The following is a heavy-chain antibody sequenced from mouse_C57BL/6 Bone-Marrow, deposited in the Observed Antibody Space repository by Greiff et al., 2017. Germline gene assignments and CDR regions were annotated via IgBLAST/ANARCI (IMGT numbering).Heavy chain of an antibody. J-gene: IGHJ4*01. D-gene: IGHD2-3*01. CDR3: ARWDGYYDARDY. Sequence: QVQLQQSGAELAKPGASVKLSCKASGYTFTGYWMHWVKQRPGQGLEWIGYINPSSGYTKYNQKFKDKATLAADKSSRTAYMQLSSLTYEDSAVYYCARWDGYYDARDYWGQGTSVTVSS. CDR1: GYTFTGYW. CDR2: INPSSGYT. V-gene: IGHV1-7*01.